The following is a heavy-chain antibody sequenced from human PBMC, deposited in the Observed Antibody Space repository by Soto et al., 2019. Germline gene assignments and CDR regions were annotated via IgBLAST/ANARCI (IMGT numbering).Heavy chain of an antibody. V-gene: IGHV4-39*01. CDR2: IYYSGST. CDR1: GGSISSSSYY. J-gene: IGHJ6*04. Sequence: SETLSLTCTVSGGSISSSSYYWGWIRQPPGKGLEWIGSIYYSGSTYYNPSLKGRVTISVDTSKNQFSLKLSSVTAADTAVYYWARFVVLPAHYYYGMDVGGKGTTVTVSS. D-gene: IGHD2-2*01. CDR3: ARFVVLPAHYYYGMDV.